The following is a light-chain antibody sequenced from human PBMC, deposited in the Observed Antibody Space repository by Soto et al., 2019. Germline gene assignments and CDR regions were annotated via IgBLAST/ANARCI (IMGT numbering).Light chain of an antibody. V-gene: IGKV1-9*01. CDR1: QGISSY. J-gene: IGKJ5*01. CDR3: QQRNSYPIT. CDR2: TAS. Sequence: DLQNTPSPSFLSASVGDIVTITFRASQGISSYLAWYQQKPGKAPNLLIHTASTLQSGVPSRFSGSGAGTEFTLTISSRQPEDFATEYCQQRNSYPITFGQGTRLEIK.